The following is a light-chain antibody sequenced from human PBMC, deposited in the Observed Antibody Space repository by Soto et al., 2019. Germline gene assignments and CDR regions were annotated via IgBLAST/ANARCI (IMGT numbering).Light chain of an antibody. Sequence: QSVLTQPPSVSGAPGQRVTISCTGSSSNIGAGYDVHWYQQLPGTAPKLLIYGNSNRPSGVPDRFAGSKSGTSASLAITGLHAEEGADYYRQFHDSSPSALFGGGTKVTVL. V-gene: IGLV1-40*01. CDR1: SSNIGAGYD. J-gene: IGLJ3*02. CDR3: QFHDSSPSAL. CDR2: GNS.